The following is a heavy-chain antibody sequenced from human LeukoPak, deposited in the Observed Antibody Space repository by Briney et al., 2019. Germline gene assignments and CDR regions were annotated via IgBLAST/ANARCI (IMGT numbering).Heavy chain of an antibody. J-gene: IGHJ4*02. Sequence: GGSPRLSCAASGFTFSSYAMSWVRQAPGKGLEWVSAISGSGGSTYYADSVKGRFTISRDNSKNTLYLQMNSLRAEDTAVYYCAKGGYNFWSGYYGYWGQGTLVTVSS. CDR2: ISGSGGST. CDR1: GFTFSSYA. CDR3: AKGGYNFWSGYYGY. D-gene: IGHD3-3*01. V-gene: IGHV3-23*01.